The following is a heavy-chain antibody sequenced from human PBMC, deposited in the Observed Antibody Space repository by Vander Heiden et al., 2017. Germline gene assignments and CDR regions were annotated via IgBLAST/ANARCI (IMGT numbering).Heavy chain of an antibody. CDR1: GGTFSVYA. CDR3: AEAATRDALDK. J-gene: IGHJ3*02. CDR2: IIPLFGKS. Sequence: QVHLVQSGAEVKKPGSSVKVSCKASGGTFSVYAVSWVRQAPGQGLEWMGEIIPLFGKSKSAQKFRDRVAITADASTNTVYLELRNLRSEDTALYYCAEAATRDALDKWGQGTMVTASS. V-gene: IGHV1-69*01. D-gene: IGHD6-25*01.